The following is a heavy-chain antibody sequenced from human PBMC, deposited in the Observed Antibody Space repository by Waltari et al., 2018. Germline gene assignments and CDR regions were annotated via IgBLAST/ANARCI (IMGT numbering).Heavy chain of an antibody. CDR2: MNRDGSET. V-gene: IGHV3-7*01. D-gene: IGHD6-13*01. CDR3: ARLSSSWNEKGAFDI. CDR1: GFTLSSFW. J-gene: IGHJ3*02. Sequence: EVQLVEYGGGLVQPGGSLRLSCGGTGFTLSSFWMSWVRQAPGTGLDWVANMNRDGSETYYVDSVKGRFTISRDNAKNSLYLEMNTLRVEDTAIYYCARLSSSWNEKGAFDIWGQGTMVTVSS.